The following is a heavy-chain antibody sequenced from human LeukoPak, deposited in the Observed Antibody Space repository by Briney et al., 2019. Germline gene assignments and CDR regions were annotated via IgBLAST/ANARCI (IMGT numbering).Heavy chain of an antibody. Sequence: GGSLRLSCAASGFTFSDYYMSWIRQAPGKGLEWVSYIGSSGTGIYYADSVKGRFTISRDNAKNSLYLQMNSLRAEDTAVYYCARRNAYCSNGSCSRASYYYYGMDVWGQGTTVTVSS. V-gene: IGHV3-11*01. CDR1: GFTFSDYY. CDR3: ARRNAYCSNGSCSRASYYYYGMDV. D-gene: IGHD2-15*01. CDR2: IGSSGTGI. J-gene: IGHJ6*02.